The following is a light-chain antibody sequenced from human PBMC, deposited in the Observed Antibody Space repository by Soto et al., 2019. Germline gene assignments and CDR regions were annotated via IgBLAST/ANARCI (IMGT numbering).Light chain of an antibody. CDR1: SSDVGGYNH. J-gene: IGLJ1*01. CDR3: SSYTSINTYV. Sequence: QAVVTQPASVSGSPGQSIAISCTGTSSDVGGYNHVSWYQQHPGKAPKLMIYDVGNRPSGVSDRFSGSKSGNTASLTISGLQAEDEADYYCSSYTSINTYVFGTGTKLTVL. V-gene: IGLV2-14*01. CDR2: DVG.